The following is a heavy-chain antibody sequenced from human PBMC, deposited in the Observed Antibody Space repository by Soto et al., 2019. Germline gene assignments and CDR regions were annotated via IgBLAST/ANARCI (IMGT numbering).Heavy chain of an antibody. CDR2: IIPILGIA. D-gene: IGHD1-1*01. V-gene: IGHV1-69*02. J-gene: IGHJ3*02. CDR1: GGTFSSYT. Sequence: QVQLVQSGAEVKKPGSSVKVSCKASGGTFSSYTISWVRQAPGQGLEWMGRIIPILGIANYAQKFQGRVTITADKTTSKAKMELSRLRSEDTAVYYCARPSVTGTTGTTSFSDIWGQGTMVTVSS. CDR3: ARPSVTGTTGTTSFSDI.